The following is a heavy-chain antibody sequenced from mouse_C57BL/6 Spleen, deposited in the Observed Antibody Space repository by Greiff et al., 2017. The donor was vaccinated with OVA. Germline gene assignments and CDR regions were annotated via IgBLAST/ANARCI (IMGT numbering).Heavy chain of an antibody. V-gene: IGHV5-4*01. CDR3: ARDFHYYGSSYAMDY. CDR2: ISDGGSYT. Sequence: EVQGVESGGGLVKPGGSLKLSCAASGFTFSSYALSWVRQTPEKRLEWVATISDGGSYTYYPDNVKGRFPIPRDNAKNNLYLQMSHLKSEDTAMYYCARDFHYYGSSYAMDYWGQGTSVTVSS. J-gene: IGHJ4*01. CDR1: GFTFSSYA. D-gene: IGHD1-1*01.